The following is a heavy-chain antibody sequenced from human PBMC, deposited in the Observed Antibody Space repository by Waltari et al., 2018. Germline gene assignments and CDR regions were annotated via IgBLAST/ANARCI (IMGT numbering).Heavy chain of an antibody. J-gene: IGHJ5*02. CDR3: ARAIGGSTNWFDP. V-gene: IGHV4-4*07. CDR2: IYTSGST. D-gene: IGHD6-13*01. Sequence: QVQLQESGPGLVKPSETLSLTCTVSGDSMTNYYWSWIRQPAGKGLEWIGHIYTSGSTSYNPSLKSRVTMSVGTSRNQFSLKLNSVTAADTAVYYCARAIGGSTNWFDPWGQGTLVSVSS. CDR1: GDSMTNYY.